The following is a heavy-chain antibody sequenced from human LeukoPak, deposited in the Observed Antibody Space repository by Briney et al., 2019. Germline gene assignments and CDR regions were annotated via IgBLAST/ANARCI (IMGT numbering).Heavy chain of an antibody. CDR2: NLTSGTT. CDR3: ARLRVSGSYLYYFDY. V-gene: IGHV4-4*09. D-gene: IGHD1-26*01. J-gene: IGHJ4*02. CDR1: NGSISSYH. Sequence: PSETLSPTCTVSNGSISSYHWSWVRQPPGKGLEWIGYNLTSGTTNYNPSLKSRLTISVDTSRNQFTLKLSSVTAADTAVYYCARLRVSGSYLYYFDYWGQGTLVTVSS.